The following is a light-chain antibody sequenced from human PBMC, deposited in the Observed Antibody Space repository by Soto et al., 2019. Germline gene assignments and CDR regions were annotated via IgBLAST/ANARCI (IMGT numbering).Light chain of an antibody. J-gene: IGKJ4*01. CDR3: QQYYSWPLT. V-gene: IGKV3-15*01. Sequence: EIVMTQSPATLSVSPGERAALSCRASQSLTSYLAWSQQKPGQAPSLLIYGASTRATGIPDRFSGSGSGTEFTLTINSLQSEDFAVYFCQQYYSWPLTFGGGTKVEIK. CDR2: GAS. CDR1: QSLTSY.